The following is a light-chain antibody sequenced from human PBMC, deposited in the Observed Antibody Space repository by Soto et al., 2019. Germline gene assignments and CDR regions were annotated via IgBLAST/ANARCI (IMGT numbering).Light chain of an antibody. CDR3: QQYGRSYT. J-gene: IGKJ2*01. V-gene: IGKV3-20*01. CDR2: YAS. Sequence: EIVLTQSPDTLSLSPGERATLSCRASQRVTNTNSAWYQQKPGQAPRLLVYYASSRATGIPDRFSGSGSGTDITLTSSRLEPEDFAVYYCQQYGRSYTFGQGTKLEIK. CDR1: QRVTNTN.